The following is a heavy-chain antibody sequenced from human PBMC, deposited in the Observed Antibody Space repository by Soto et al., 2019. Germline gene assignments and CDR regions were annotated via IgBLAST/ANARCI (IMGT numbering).Heavy chain of an antibody. D-gene: IGHD3-22*01. Sequence: ASVKVSCKSSGGTFSRYGINWVRQAPGQGLEWMGGIIPLFGTANYAQKFRGRVTITADDSTGTAYMELSSLRSGDTAVYYCARDGTLFDSTAYYYLYWGQGTLVTV. V-gene: IGHV1-69*13. J-gene: IGHJ4*02. CDR1: GGTFSRYG. CDR3: ARDGTLFDSTAYYYLY. CDR2: IIPLFGTA.